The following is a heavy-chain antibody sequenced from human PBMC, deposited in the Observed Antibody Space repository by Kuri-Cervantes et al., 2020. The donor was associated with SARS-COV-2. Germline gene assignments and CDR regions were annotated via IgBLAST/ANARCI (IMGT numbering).Heavy chain of an antibody. J-gene: IGHJ4*02. CDR1: GYTFTGYY. D-gene: IGHD1-26*01. V-gene: IGHV1-2*02. Sequence: ASVKVSCKASGYTFTGYYMHWVRQAPGQGLEWMGWINPNSGGTNYAQKFQGRVTMTRDTSISTAYMELSRLRSDDTAVHYCARDMDALVGATLDYWGQGTLVTVSS. CDR3: ARDMDALVGATLDY. CDR2: INPNSGGT.